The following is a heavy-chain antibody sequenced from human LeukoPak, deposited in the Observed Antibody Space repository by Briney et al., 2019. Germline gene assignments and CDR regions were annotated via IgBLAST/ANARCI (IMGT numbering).Heavy chain of an antibody. D-gene: IGHD2-2*01. V-gene: IGHV3-11*01. CDR2: ISSSGSTI. Sequence: GGSLRLSCAASGFTFSDYYMSWIRQAPGKGLEWVSYISSSGSTIYYADSVKGRFTISRDNAKNSLYLQMNSLRAEDTAVYYCAREGKYCTSTSCYGAFDMWGQGTMVTVSS. CDR1: GFTFSDYY. CDR3: AREGKYCTSTSCYGAFDM. J-gene: IGHJ3*02.